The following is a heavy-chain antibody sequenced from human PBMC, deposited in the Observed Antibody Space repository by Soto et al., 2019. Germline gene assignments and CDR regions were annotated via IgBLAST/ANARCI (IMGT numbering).Heavy chain of an antibody. Sequence: QVQLVQSGAEVKKPGASVKVSCKASGYSFTNYGISWVRQAPGQGPEWMGWISGHNGDTNHPQSLQGRVTMTTDTSRNTAYMELRSLRSDDTAVYYCARHRFNYYDNTVXXXXDXWGQXTLVTV. CDR1: GYSFTNYG. D-gene: IGHD3-22*01. V-gene: IGHV1-18*04. CDR3: ARHRFNYYDNTVXXXXDX. CDR2: ISGHNGDT. J-gene: IGHJ4*02.